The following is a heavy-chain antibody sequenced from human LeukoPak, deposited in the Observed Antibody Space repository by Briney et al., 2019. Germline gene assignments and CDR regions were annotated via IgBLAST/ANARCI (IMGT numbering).Heavy chain of an antibody. D-gene: IGHD1-1*01. Sequence: ASVKVSCKASGYTFTSFDINWVRQATGQGLEWMGWMNYNSGNTGYAQKFQGRVIMTGNISISTAYMELSSLRSEDSAVYYCARVKYNWNDIFENWFDPWGQGTLVTVSS. CDR1: GYTFTSFD. V-gene: IGHV1-8*01. CDR2: MNYNSGNT. CDR3: ARVKYNWNDIFENWFDP. J-gene: IGHJ5*02.